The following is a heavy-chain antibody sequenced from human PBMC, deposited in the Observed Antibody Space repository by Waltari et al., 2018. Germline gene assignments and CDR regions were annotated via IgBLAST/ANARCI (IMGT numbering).Heavy chain of an antibody. J-gene: IGHJ4*02. CDR3: ARHGIRLGLYYFDY. V-gene: IGHV3-48*03. D-gene: IGHD3-9*01. Sequence: EVKLVESGGGLVQPGGSLRLSCEASGFVVRSFDMNWVRQAPGKGLEGIAHIRNRGSTIYYADSVKGRFSISRDNAKESLFLQMNSLRAEDTAVYYCARHGIRLGLYYFDYWGQGALVTVSS. CDR1: GFVVRSFD. CDR2: IRNRGSTI.